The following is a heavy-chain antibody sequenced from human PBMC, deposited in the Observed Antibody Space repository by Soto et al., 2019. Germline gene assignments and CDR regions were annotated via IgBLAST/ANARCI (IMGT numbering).Heavy chain of an antibody. CDR1: GFTFSIYG. CDR2: IWSDGSNK. D-gene: IGHD2-2*01. V-gene: IGHV3-33*01. CDR3: ARPAYCSSASGYRLDY. Sequence: PGGSLRLSCAASGFTFSIYGMNWVRQSPGKGLEWVAFIWSDGSNKDYTDSVKGRFTISRDNSKNTLYLQMNSLRAEDTAVYFCARPAYCSSASGYRLDYWGQGALVTVSS. J-gene: IGHJ4*02.